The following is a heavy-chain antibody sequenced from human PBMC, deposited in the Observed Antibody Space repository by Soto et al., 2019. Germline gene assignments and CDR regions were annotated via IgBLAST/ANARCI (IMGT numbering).Heavy chain of an antibody. CDR3: ARSTVTTSARFDP. J-gene: IGHJ5*02. V-gene: IGHV4-59*08. D-gene: IGHD4-17*01. CDR1: GGSISSYY. CDR2: IYYSGST. Sequence: SETLSLTCTVSGGSISSYYWSWIRQPPGKGLEWIGYIYYSGSTNYNPSLKSRVTISVDTSKNQFSLKLSSVTAADTAVYYCARSTVTTSARFDPWGQGTLVTVSS.